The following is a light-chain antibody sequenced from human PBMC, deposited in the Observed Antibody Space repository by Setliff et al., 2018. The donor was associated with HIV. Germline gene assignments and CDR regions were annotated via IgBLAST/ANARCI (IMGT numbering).Light chain of an antibody. CDR1: NIGSKS. V-gene: IGLV3-21*04. J-gene: IGLJ1*01. CDR3: QVWDSSSDHPYV. CDR2: YDS. Sequence: SSELTQPHSVSVAPGKTARITCGGNNIGSKSVHWYQQKPGQAPVLVISYDSDRPSGIPERFSGSNSGNTATLTISRVEAGDEADYYCQVWDSSSDHPYVFGTGTRSPS.